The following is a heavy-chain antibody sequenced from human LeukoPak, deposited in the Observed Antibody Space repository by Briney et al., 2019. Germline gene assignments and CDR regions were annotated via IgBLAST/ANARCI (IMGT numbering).Heavy chain of an antibody. D-gene: IGHD5-12*01. CDR2: INPNSGST. CDR3: VSRYSNNN. Sequence: ASVTVSCKASGYTFTGYYMHWVGRAPGQGLEWMGWINPNSGSTNYAQKFQGRVTMTRDTSISTAYMELRRLTADDTAVYYCVSRYSNNNWGQGTLVTVSS. CDR1: GYTFTGYY. V-gene: IGHV1-2*02. J-gene: IGHJ4*02.